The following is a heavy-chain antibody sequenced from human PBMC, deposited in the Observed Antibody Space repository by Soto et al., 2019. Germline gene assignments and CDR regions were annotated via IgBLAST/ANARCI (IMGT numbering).Heavy chain of an antibody. CDR2: ISGSGGST. Sequence: EVQLLEPGGGLVQPGGSLRLSCAASGFTFSSYAMSWVRQAPGKGLEWVSAISGSGGSTYYADSVKGRFTISRDKAKYTLYLQMNSRRAEDTAVYYCEKDPRARQEGFDHWGQGTLVTVSS. CDR3: EKDPRARQEGFDH. J-gene: IGHJ4*02. V-gene: IGHV3-23*01. CDR1: GFTFSSYA.